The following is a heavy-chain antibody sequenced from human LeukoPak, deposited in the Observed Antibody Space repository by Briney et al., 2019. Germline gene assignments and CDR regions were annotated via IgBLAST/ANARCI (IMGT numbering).Heavy chain of an antibody. CDR1: GGSISSYY. CDR2: IYYSGST. CDR3: ARENPNGDYGDY. D-gene: IGHD4-17*01. Sequence: SETLSLTCTVSGGSISSYYWSWIRQPPGKGLEWIGYIYYSGSTNYNPSLKSRVTISVDTSQNQFSLKLSSVTAADTAVYYCARENPNGDYGDYWGQGTLVTVSS. V-gene: IGHV4-59*01. J-gene: IGHJ4*02.